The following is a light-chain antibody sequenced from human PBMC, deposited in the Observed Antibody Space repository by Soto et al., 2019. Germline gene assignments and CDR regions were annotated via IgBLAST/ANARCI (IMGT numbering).Light chain of an antibody. J-gene: IGKJ1*01. CDR3: QHYNSYSEA. CDR2: KAS. Sequence: DIPLTQSPSTLSASVGDRVTITCRASQSIMTWLAWYQQKPGKAPKLLIYKASNLESGVPSRFSGIGSGTEFTLTISSLQPDDFATYYCQHYNSYSEAFGQGTKVDIK. CDR1: QSIMTW. V-gene: IGKV1-5*03.